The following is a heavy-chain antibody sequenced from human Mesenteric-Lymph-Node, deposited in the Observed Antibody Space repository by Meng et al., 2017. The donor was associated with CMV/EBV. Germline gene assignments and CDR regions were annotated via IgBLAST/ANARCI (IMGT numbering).Heavy chain of an antibody. CDR2: INHSGST. D-gene: IGHD2-21*02. V-gene: IGHV4-34*01. J-gene: IGHJ2*01. Sequence: VSGGSFSGYYWSWIRQPPGKGLEWIGEINHSGSTNYHPSLKSRVTISVDTSKNQFSLKLSSVTAADTAVYYCARSVVVTAIIWYFDLWGRGTLVTVSS. CDR1: GGSFSGYY. CDR3: ARSVVVTAIIWYFDL.